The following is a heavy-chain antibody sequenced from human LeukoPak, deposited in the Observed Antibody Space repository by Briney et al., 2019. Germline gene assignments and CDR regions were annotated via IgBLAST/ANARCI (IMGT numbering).Heavy chain of an antibody. CDR3: ARDRAESNWTNHTLFDS. CDR1: GFAFDSYW. V-gene: IGHV3-7*01. D-gene: IGHD1/OR15-1a*01. J-gene: IGHJ4*02. Sequence: PGGSLRLSCAASGFAFDSYWMAWVRQAPGRGLEWVANIKQDGSEKYYVDSVKGRFTISRDNAKNTLYLQMNSLRVEDTAIYYCARDRAESNWTNHTLFDSWGQGTPVIVSS. CDR2: IKQDGSEK.